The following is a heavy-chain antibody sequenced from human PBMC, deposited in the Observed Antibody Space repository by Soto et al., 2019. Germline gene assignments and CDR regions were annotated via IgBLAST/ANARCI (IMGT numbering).Heavy chain of an antibody. CDR1: GFTFSNSW. CDR2: VNQYGSEK. V-gene: IGHV3-7*03. J-gene: IGHJ4*02. D-gene: IGHD3-10*01. CDR3: ARDKRGTFDY. Sequence: PGGSLTLSCAASGFTFSNSWMTCVRQAPGKGLEWVAVVNQYGSEKYYEDSVRGRFTISRDNAENSLSLQMNSLRAEDTAVYFCARDKRGTFDYWGQGALVTV.